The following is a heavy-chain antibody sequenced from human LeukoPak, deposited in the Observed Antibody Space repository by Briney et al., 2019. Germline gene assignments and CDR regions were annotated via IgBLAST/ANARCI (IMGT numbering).Heavy chain of an antibody. CDR2: IYFSRST. J-gene: IGHJ4*02. V-gene: IGHV4-59*01. Sequence: PSETLSLTCTVSGGPLCSYHWSWIRPPPGKGLEWIGFIYFSRSTKYNPSLESRVTIPLDTSKHQFSLKLGSATAADTAVYYCARCGYSYGTGYLFDYWGVGTLVTVCS. D-gene: IGHD5-18*01. CDR1: GGPLCSYH. CDR3: ARCGYSYGTGYLFDY.